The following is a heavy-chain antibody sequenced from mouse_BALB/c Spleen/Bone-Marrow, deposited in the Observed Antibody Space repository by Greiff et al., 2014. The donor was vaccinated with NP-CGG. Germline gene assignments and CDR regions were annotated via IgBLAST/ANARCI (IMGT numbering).Heavy chain of an antibody. V-gene: IGHV1-67*01. CDR3: ARGDYGNWNYAMDY. D-gene: IGHD2-1*01. CDR1: GYTFTDYA. CDR2: ISTYSGNT. Sequence: QVHVKQSGPELVRPGVSVKISCKGSGYTFTDYAMHWVKQSHAKSLEWIGVISTYSGNTNYNQKFKGKATMTVDKSSSTAYMELARWTSEDAAIYYCARGDYGNWNYAMDYWGQGTSVTVSA. J-gene: IGHJ4*01.